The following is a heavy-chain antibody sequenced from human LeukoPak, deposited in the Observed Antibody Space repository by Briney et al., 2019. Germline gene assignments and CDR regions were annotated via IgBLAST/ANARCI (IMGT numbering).Heavy chain of an antibody. Sequence: GGSLRLSCAASGFPLNSYSINWFRQAPGKGLEWVAYISASGSNIYYVDSVKGRFTVSRDNPKSSLFLQMNSPRAEDTAVYYCARVKGSYFDYWGQGALVTVSS. CDR3: ARVKGSYFDY. J-gene: IGHJ4*02. CDR2: ISASGSNI. CDR1: GFPLNSYS. D-gene: IGHD2-15*01. V-gene: IGHV3-48*01.